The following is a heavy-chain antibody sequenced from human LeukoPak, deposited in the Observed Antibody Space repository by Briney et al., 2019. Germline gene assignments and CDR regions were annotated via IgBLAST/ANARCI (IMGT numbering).Heavy chain of an antibody. D-gene: IGHD3-10*01. CDR2: IYPGDSDT. CDR3: ARLVTMVSRFDP. V-gene: IGHV5-51*01. J-gene: IGHJ5*02. CDR1: GSRFTSYW. Sequence: GGSLKISCKGSGSRFTSYWIGWVRQMPGKGLEWMGIIYPGDSDTRYSPSFQGQVTISADKSISTAYLQWSSLKASDTAMYYCARLVTMVSRFDPWGQGTLVTVSS.